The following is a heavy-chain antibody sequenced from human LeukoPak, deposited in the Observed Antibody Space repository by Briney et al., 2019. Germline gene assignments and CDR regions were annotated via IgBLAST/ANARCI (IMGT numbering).Heavy chain of an antibody. J-gene: IGHJ6*03. CDR2: IYTSGST. D-gene: IGHD6-6*01. CDR3: ARDTEYSSSSYYYYYYMDV. V-gene: IGHV4-4*07. Sequence: SETLSLTCTVSGGSISSYYWSWIRQPAGKGLEWIGRIYTSGSTNYNPSLKSRVTMSVDTSKNQFSLKLSSVTAADTAVYYCARDTEYSSSSYYYYYYMDVWGKGTTVILSS. CDR1: GGSISSYY.